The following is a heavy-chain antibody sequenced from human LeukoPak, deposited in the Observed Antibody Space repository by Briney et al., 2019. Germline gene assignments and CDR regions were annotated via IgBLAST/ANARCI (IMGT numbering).Heavy chain of an antibody. V-gene: IGHV1-69*04. D-gene: IGHD3-10*01. J-gene: IGHJ5*02. Sequence: GASVKVSCKASGGTFSSYAISWVRQAPGQGLEWMGRIIPILGIANYAQKSQGRVTITADKSTSTAYMDLSSLRSDDTAVYYCARDPRRGSGRPTNWFDPWGQGTLVTVSS. CDR3: ARDPRRGSGRPTNWFDP. CDR1: GGTFSSYA. CDR2: IIPILGIA.